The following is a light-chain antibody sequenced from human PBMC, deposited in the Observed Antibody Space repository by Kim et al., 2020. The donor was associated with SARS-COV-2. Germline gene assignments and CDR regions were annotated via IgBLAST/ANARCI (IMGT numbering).Light chain of an antibody. CDR2: GPS. CDR3: QQYFRSPT. J-gene: IGKJ1*01. V-gene: IGKV3-20*01. Sequence: EIVLTQSPGTLSLSPGERATLFCRASQSVTSSYLAWYQQKPGQAPRLLIYGPSSRATGIPDRFSGSGSGTDFTLTINRLEPEDFAVYYCQQYFRSPTFGQGTKVDIK. CDR1: QSVTSSY.